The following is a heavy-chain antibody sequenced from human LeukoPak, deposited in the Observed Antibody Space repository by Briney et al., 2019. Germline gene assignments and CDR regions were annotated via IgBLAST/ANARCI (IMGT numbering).Heavy chain of an antibody. CDR2: ISAYNGKT. D-gene: IGHD2-2*03. CDR1: GYTFTSYG. Sequence: GASVKVSCKASGYTFTSYGISWVRQAPGQGLEWMGWISAYNGKTNYAQKLQGRVTITKDTSTSTAYMELRSLRSDDTAVYYCARVDIVVVPAAEGAFDIWGQGTMVTVSS. J-gene: IGHJ3*02. CDR3: ARVDIVVVPAAEGAFDI. V-gene: IGHV1-18*01.